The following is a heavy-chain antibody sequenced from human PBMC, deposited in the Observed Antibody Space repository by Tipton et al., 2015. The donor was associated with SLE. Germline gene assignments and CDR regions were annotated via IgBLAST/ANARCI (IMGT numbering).Heavy chain of an antibody. V-gene: IGHV3-53*01. Sequence: SLRLSCEASGFTVSTSYLSWVCQAPGKGLEWISVLYSGGSTYYADSVKGRFTISRDNSKNTLYLQMNSLRGEDTAVYYCARDCGDGSTLCNWGQGTLVTVSS. CDR2: LYSGGST. J-gene: IGHJ4*02. D-gene: IGHD5/OR15-5a*01. CDR1: GFTVSTSY. CDR3: ARDCGDGSTLCN.